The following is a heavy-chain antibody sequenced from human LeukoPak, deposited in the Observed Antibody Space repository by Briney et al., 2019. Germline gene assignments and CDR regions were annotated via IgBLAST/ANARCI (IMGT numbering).Heavy chain of an antibody. V-gene: IGHV3-33*01. Sequence: GGSLRLSCAASGFTFSSYGMHWVRRAPGKGLEWVAVIWYDGSNKYYADSVKGRFSISRDNSKNTLYLQMSSLRAEDTAVYYCARVACSGGSCHLGYFDLWGRGTLVTVSS. J-gene: IGHJ2*01. CDR2: IWYDGSNK. D-gene: IGHD2-15*01. CDR3: ARVACSGGSCHLGYFDL. CDR1: GFTFSSYG.